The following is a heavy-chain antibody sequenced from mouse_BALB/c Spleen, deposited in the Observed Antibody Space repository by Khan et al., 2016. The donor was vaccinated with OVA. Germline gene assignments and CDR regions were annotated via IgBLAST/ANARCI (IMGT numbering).Heavy chain of an antibody. CDR3: TRGGYGSFAY. CDR2: IFPGNSDT. Sequence: VQLQQSGTVLARPGASVKMSCKASGYSFTSFWMHWVKQRPGQGLEWIGGIFPGNSDTSYNQTFKGKAKLTAVTSASTAYMELSSLTNEDSAVYYCTRGGYGSFAYWGQGTLVTVSA. J-gene: IGHJ3*01. D-gene: IGHD1-2*01. CDR1: GYSFTSFW. V-gene: IGHV1-5*01.